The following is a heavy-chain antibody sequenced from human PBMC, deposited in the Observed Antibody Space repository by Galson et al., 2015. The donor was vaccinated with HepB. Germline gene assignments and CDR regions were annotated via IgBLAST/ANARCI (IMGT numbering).Heavy chain of an antibody. D-gene: IGHD6-13*01. CDR2: ISSNGGST. CDR3: VKDGYSSSHPFDY. Sequence: SLRLSCAASGFTFSSYAMRWVRQAPGKGLEYVSAISSNGGSTYYADSVKGRFTISRDNSKNTLYLQMSSLRAEDTAVYYCVKDGYSSSHPFDYWGQGTLVTVSS. J-gene: IGHJ4*02. CDR1: GFTFSSYA. V-gene: IGHV3-64D*06.